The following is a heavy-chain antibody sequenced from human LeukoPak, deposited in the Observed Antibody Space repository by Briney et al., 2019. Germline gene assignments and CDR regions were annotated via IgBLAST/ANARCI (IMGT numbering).Heavy chain of an antibody. CDR2: ISAYNGNT. V-gene: IGHV1-18*04. CDR3: ARDRLVAFDY. J-gene: IGHJ4*02. D-gene: IGHD5-12*01. CDR1: GYTFTGYY. Sequence: ASVKVSCKASGYTFTGYYMHWVRQAPGQGLEWMGWISAYNGNTNYAQKLQGRVTMTTDTSTSTAYMELRSLRSDDTAVYYCARDRLVAFDYWGQGTLVTVSS.